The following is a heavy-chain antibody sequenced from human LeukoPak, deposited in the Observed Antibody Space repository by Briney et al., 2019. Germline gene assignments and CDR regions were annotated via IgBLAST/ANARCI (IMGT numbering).Heavy chain of an antibody. CDR3: AREVGAMFEY. D-gene: IGHD1-26*01. CDR1: GFTFSNYG. V-gene: IGHV3-33*01. J-gene: IGHJ4*02. CDR2: VWSDGNNK. Sequence: GGSLRLSCAASGFTFSNYGMHWVRQAPGKGLEWVAIVWSDGNNKYYADSVKGRFTISRDNSKSTLFLQMSSLRAEDTAVYYYAREVGAMFEYWGQGSLVTVSS.